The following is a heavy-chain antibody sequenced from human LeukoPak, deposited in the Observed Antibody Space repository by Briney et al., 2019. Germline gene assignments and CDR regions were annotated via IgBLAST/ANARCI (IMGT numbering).Heavy chain of an antibody. CDR3: ARDDYGGNDYFDY. J-gene: IGHJ4*02. Sequence: GGSLRLSCAASGFTFSSYSINWVRQAPGKGLEWVSSISGSSDYIYYAASVKGRFTISRDNAKSSLYLQMNSLRAEDTAVYYCARDDYGGNDYFDYWGQGTLVTVSS. CDR2: ISGSSDYI. V-gene: IGHV3-21*01. D-gene: IGHD4-23*01. CDR1: GFTFSSYS.